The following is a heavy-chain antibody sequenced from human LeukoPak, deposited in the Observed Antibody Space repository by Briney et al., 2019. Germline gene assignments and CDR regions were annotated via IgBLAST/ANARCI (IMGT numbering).Heavy chain of an antibody. V-gene: IGHV3-23*01. CDR2: ISGSGGST. J-gene: IGHJ5*02. CDR3: ARDPPTSDIVAALYGWFDP. D-gene: IGHD5-12*01. CDR1: GFTFSNYA. Sequence: GGSLRLSCAASGFTFSNYAMSWVRQAPGKGLEWVSAISGSGGSTYYADSVKGRFTISRDNAKNSLYLQMSSLRAEDTAVYYCARDPPTSDIVAALYGWFDPWGQGTLVTVSS.